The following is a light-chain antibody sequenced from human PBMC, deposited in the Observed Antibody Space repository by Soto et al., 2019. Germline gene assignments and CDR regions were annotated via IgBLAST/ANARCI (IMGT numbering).Light chain of an antibody. CDR2: GAS. CDR1: QRVSSTY. CDR3: QQYCSSPPGFT. V-gene: IGKV3-20*01. J-gene: IGKJ3*01. Sequence: EVLLTQSPDTLALCPGERATLSCRASQRVSSTYFAWYRQKPGQPPRLLIYGASNRATGVPDRFSGSGSGTDLALTISSLEHEDVSVYYCQQYCSSPPGFTFGPGTTVDIK.